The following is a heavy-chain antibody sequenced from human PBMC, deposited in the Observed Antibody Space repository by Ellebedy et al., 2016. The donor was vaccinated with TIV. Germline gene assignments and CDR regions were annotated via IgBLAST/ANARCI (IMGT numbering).Heavy chain of an antibody. CDR2: IYYSGST. Sequence: MPSETLSLTCTVSGGSISSYYWSWIRQPPGKGLEWIGYIYYSGSTNYNPSLKSRVTISVDTSKNQFSLKLSSVTAADTAVYYCARLWGYSYGRYIDYWGQGTLVTVSS. D-gene: IGHD5-18*01. CDR1: GGSISSYY. CDR3: ARLWGYSYGRYIDY. J-gene: IGHJ4*02. V-gene: IGHV4-59*08.